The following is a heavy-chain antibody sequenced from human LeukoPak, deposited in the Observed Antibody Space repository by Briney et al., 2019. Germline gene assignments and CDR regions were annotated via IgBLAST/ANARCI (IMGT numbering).Heavy chain of an antibody. CDR3: ARDLSAVAGPRSAFDI. Sequence: SETLSLTCTVSGGSIRSGDYYWSWIRQPPGKGLEWIGYIYYSGSTYYNPSLKSRVTISVDTSKNQFSLKLSSVTTADTAVYYCARDLSAVAGPRSAFDIWGQGTMVTVAS. D-gene: IGHD6-19*01. J-gene: IGHJ3*02. V-gene: IGHV4-30-4*08. CDR2: IYYSGST. CDR1: GGSIRSGDYY.